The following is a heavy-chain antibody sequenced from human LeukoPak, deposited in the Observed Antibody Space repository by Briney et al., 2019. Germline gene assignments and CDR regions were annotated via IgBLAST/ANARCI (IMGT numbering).Heavy chain of an antibody. CDR2: IYYSGST. CDR3: ARHRSGSYWRAFDT. J-gene: IGHJ3*02. CDR1: GGSISGYY. V-gene: IGHV4-59*08. Sequence: SETLSLTCTVSGGSISGYYWSWIRQPPGKGLEWIGYIYYSGSTNYNPSLKSRVTISVDTSKNQFSLKLSSVTAADTAVYYCARHRSGSYWRAFDTWGQGTMVTVSS. D-gene: IGHD1-26*01.